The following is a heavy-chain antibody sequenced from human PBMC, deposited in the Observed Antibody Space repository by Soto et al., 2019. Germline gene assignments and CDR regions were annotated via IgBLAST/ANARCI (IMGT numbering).Heavy chain of an antibody. J-gene: IGHJ4*02. CDR1: GFTFSSYA. Sequence: EVQLLESGGGLVQPGGSLRLSCAASGFTFSSYAMSWVRQAPGKGLEWVSAISGSGGSTYYADSVKGRFTISRDNSNNTLYMQMISVRDGDTAVYYWAPQGVADGDYWGQGTVVTVSS. CDR3: APQGVADGDY. V-gene: IGHV3-23*01. CDR2: ISGSGGST. D-gene: IGHD6-19*01.